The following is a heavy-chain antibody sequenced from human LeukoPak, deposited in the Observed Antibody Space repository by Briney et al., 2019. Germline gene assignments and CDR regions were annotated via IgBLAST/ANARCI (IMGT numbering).Heavy chain of an antibody. CDR3: AKARGPLVPAALDY. Sequence: PGGSLRLSCAASGFTFSNYDMSWVRQAPGKGLEWVSVISGSGGLTYYADAVKGRFTISRDNSKNTLYLQMNSLRAEDTAVYYCAKARGPLVPAALDYWGQGALVTVSS. V-gene: IGHV3-23*01. CDR1: GFTFSNYD. D-gene: IGHD2-2*01. J-gene: IGHJ4*02. CDR2: ISGSGGLT.